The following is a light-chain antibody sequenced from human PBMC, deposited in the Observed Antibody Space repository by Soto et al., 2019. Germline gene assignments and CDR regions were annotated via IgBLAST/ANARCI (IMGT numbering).Light chain of an antibody. Sequence: QSALPQPASVSGSPGQSITISCTGTSSDVGSYNLVSWYQQHPGKAPKLMIYEVSKRPSGVSNRFSGSKSGNTASLTISGLQAEDEADYYCCSYAGSSTFVYVFGAGTKVTVL. CDR2: EVS. CDR3: CSYAGSSTFVYV. J-gene: IGLJ1*01. CDR1: SSDVGSYNL. V-gene: IGLV2-23*02.